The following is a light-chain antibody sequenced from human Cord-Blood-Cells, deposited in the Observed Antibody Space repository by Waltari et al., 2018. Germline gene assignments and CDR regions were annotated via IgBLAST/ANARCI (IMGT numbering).Light chain of an antibody. CDR1: QSISSY. J-gene: IGKJ4*01. CDR2: AAS. V-gene: IGKV1-39*01. CDR3: QQSYSTPLT. Sequence: DIQMTQSPSSLSASVGASVTITCRASQSISSYLNWYQQKPGKAPKLLIYAASSLQSGVRSRFSGSGTGTDFTLTISRLQPEDVATYYCQQSYSTPLTFGGGTKVEIK.